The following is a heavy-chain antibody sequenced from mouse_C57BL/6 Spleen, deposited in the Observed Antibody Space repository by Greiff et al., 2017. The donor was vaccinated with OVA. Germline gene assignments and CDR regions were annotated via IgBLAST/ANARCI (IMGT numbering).Heavy chain of an antibody. CDR3: AILYDYGYAMDY. CDR2: IHPSDSDT. J-gene: IGHJ4*01. D-gene: IGHD2-4*01. V-gene: IGHV1-74*01. Sequence: QVQLKQPGAELVKPGASVKVSCKASGYTFTSYWMHWVKQRPGQGLEWIGRIHPSDSDTNYNQKFKGKATLTVDKSSSTAYMQLSSLTSEDSAVYYCAILYDYGYAMDYWGQGTSVTVSS. CDR1: GYTFTSYW.